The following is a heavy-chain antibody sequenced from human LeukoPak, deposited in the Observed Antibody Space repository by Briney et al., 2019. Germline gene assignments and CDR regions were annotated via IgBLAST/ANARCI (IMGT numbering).Heavy chain of an antibody. Sequence: SETLSLTCTVSGGSISSYYWSWIRQPPGKGLEWIGYIYYSGSTNYKPSLKSRVTISVDTSKNQFSLKLSSVTAADTAVYYCARGPIAVAGSRPFDIWGQGTMVTVSS. J-gene: IGHJ3*02. CDR2: IYYSGST. V-gene: IGHV4-59*12. CDR3: ARGPIAVAGSRPFDI. D-gene: IGHD6-19*01. CDR1: GGSISSYY.